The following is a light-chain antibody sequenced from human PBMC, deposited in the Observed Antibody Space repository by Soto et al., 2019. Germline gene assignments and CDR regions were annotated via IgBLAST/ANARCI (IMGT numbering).Light chain of an antibody. J-gene: IGLJ1*01. Sequence: QSALTPPASVSVTPRQSITISCTGASSHVGAYSFVSWYQQHPGKAPKLIIHEVSNRPSGVSNRFSGSKSGNTASLTLSGLQAEDAAEYSCSSHGGSNPFYVFGSGTKVPV. V-gene: IGLV2-14*01. CDR3: SSHGGSNPFYV. CDR1: SSHVGAYSF. CDR2: EVS.